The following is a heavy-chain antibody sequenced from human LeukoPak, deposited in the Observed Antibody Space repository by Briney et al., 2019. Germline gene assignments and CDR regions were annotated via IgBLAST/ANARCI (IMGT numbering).Heavy chain of an antibody. CDR1: GYTFTGYY. Sequence: VKVSCKASGYTFTGYYMHWVRQAPGQGLEWMGWIIPIFGTANYAQKFQGRVTITADKSTSTAYMELSSLRSDDTAVYYCARDDYGDYRFDYWGQGTLVTVSS. D-gene: IGHD4-17*01. J-gene: IGHJ4*02. CDR3: ARDDYGDYRFDY. CDR2: IIPIFGTA. V-gene: IGHV1-69*13.